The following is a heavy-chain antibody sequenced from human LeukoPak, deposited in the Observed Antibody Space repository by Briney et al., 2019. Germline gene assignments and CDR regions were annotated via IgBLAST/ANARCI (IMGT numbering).Heavy chain of an antibody. V-gene: IGHV4-38-2*02. Sequence: WETLSLTCTVSGYSISSGFYWGWIRQSPGKGLEWIATIYQSGDTYFSPSLKSRVTISLDASKNQFSLKLSSVTAADTAVYYCARIVNYGLGTAQYFQHWGQGTLVTVSS. CDR3: ARIVNYGLGTAQYFQH. CDR1: GYSISSGFY. D-gene: IGHD3-10*01. J-gene: IGHJ1*01. CDR2: IYQSGDT.